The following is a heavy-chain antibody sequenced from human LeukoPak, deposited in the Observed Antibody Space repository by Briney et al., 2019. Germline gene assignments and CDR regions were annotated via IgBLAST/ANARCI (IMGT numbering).Heavy chain of an antibody. V-gene: IGHV3-11*04. J-gene: IGHJ4*02. CDR2: ISSSGSTI. CDR3: ATDIVGAADY. CDR1: SFSFSDDY. D-gene: IGHD1-26*01. Sequence: GGSLRLSCAASSFSFSDDYMSWIRQAPGKGLEWVAYISSSGSTIYYADSVKGRFTISRDNSKNTLYLQMNSLRAEDTAVYYCATDIVGAADYWGQGTLVTVSS.